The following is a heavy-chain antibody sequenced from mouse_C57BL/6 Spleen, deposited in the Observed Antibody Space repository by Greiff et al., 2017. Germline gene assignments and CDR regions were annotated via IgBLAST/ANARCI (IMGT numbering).Heavy chain of an antibody. Sequence: EVKLQESGPGLVKPSQSLSLTCSVTGYSITSGYYWNWIRQFPGNKLEWMGYISYDGSNNYNPSLKNRISITRDTSKNQFFLKLNSVTTEDTATYYCARDGYGYGAMDYWGQGTSVTVSS. D-gene: IGHD2-2*01. CDR1: GYSITSGYY. CDR2: ISYDGSN. J-gene: IGHJ4*01. V-gene: IGHV3-6*01. CDR3: ARDGYGYGAMDY.